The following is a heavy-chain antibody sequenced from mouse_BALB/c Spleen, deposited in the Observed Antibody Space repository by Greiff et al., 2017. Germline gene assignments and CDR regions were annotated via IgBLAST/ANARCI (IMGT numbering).Heavy chain of an antibody. CDR1: GFTFSSYA. CDR2: ISSGGSYT. J-gene: IGHJ4*01. Sequence: EVQRVESGGGLVKPGGSLKLSCAASGFTFSSYAMSWVRQTPEKRLEWVATISSGGSYTYYPDSVKGRFTISRDNAKNTLYLQMSSLRSEDTAMYYCASLPPMDYGGQGTSVTVSS. CDR3: ASLPPMDY. V-gene: IGHV5-9-3*01.